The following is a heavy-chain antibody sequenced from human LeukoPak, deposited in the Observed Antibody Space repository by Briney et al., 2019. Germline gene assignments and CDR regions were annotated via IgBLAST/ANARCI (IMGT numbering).Heavy chain of an antibody. Sequence: GGSLRLSCAASGFTFNDYYMSWIRQAPGKGLEWLSYINIGGTNTHYADSVKGRFTISRDNAKRSLYLEMNNLRAEDTAVYYCATDGAGFDTWGQGVLVTVSS. CDR1: GFTFNDYY. CDR2: INIGGTNT. V-gene: IGHV3-11*01. CDR3: ATDGAGFDT. J-gene: IGHJ5*02.